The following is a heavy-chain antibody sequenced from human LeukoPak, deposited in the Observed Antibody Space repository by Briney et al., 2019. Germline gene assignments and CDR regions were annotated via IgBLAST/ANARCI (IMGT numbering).Heavy chain of an antibody. J-gene: IGHJ3*02. CDR3: ARDSSGYKDAFDI. Sequence: SVKVSCKASGGTFSSYGISWVRQAPGQGLEWMGGIIPIFGTANYAQKFQGRVTITADESTSTAYMELSRLRSEDTAVYYCARDSSGYKDAFDIWGQGTMVTVSS. CDR1: GGTFSSYG. V-gene: IGHV1-69*13. D-gene: IGHD3-22*01. CDR2: IIPIFGTA.